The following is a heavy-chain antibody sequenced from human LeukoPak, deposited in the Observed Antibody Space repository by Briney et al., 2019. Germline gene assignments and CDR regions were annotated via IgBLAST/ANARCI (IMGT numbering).Heavy chain of an antibody. CDR2: ISPDGNNR. CDR1: GFSFSIFG. D-gene: IGHD1-14*01. CDR3: AKENSASQPGFDY. Sequence: GRSLRLSCAASGFSFSIFGMHWVRQAPGKGLEWVAVISPDGNNRYYGDSVRGRFTISRDASKNTVYLQINSLSAEDTATYYCAKENSASQPGFDYWGQGTLVTVSS. J-gene: IGHJ4*02. V-gene: IGHV3-30*18.